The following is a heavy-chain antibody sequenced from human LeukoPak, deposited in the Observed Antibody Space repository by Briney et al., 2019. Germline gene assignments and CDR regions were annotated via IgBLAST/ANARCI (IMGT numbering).Heavy chain of an antibody. CDR1: GGSFSGYY. D-gene: IGHD3-10*01. CDR2: INHRGST. CDR3: AKSNGYGLVDI. J-gene: IGHJ3*02. V-gene: IGHV4-34*01. Sequence: SETLSLTCAVYGGSFSGYYWSWIRQPPGKGLEWIGEINHRGSTNYNPSLKSRVTISVDTSRNQFSLKLNSVTAADTAVYYCAKSNGYGLVDIWGQGAMVTVSS.